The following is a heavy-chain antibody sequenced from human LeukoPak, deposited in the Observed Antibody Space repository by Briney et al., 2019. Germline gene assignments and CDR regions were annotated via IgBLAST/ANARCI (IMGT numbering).Heavy chain of an antibody. CDR3: ARSRRVPMVAAFDI. V-gene: IGHV4-34*01. D-gene: IGHD3-10*01. CDR1: GGSFDGYY. J-gene: IGHJ3*02. CDR2: IYYSGST. Sequence: SETLSLTCAVFGGSFDGYYWSWIRQPPGKGLEWIGSIYYSGSTYYNPSLKSRVTISVDTSKNQFSLKLSSVTAADTAVYYCARSRRVPMVAAFDIWGQGTMVTVSS.